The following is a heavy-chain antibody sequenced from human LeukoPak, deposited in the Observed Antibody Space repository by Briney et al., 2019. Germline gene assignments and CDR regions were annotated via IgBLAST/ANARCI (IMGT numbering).Heavy chain of an antibody. CDR3: VRRGYSYGVFDY. J-gene: IGHJ4*02. Sequence: GGSLRLSCAASGFTFSSYAMSWVRQAPGKGLEWVPSISSGGDNTHYADSVKGRFTISRDNSKNTLYLQMNSLRADDTAIYYCVRRGYSYGVFDYWGQGTLVTVSS. CDR2: ISSGGDNT. D-gene: IGHD5-18*01. CDR1: GFTFSSYA. V-gene: IGHV3-23*01.